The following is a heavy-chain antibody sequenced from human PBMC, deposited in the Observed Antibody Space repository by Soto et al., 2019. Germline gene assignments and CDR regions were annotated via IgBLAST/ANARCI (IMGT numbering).Heavy chain of an antibody. J-gene: IGHJ4*02. CDR1: GGSISSYY. D-gene: IGHD6-19*01. CDR3: ARVSSGWWYFYY. Sequence: QVQLQESGPGLVKPSETLSLTCTVSGGSISSYYWSWIRQPPGKGLEWLGYIYYSGSTNYNPSLKSRVTISVNTSQNQFSLKLTSVPAADTAVYYCARVSSGWWYFYYWGQGTQVTVSS. V-gene: IGHV4-59*01. CDR2: IYYSGST.